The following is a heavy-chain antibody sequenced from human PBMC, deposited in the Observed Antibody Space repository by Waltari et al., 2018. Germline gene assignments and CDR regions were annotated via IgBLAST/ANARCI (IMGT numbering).Heavy chain of an antibody. CDR2: ISYNGAT. J-gene: IGHJ3*01. CDR1: VVSITTNRPH. Sequence: QLQLQESGPGLVKPSELLALTCSSLVVSITTNRPHWGGLRQPPGQGLEWIGTISYNGATYSSPSLRSRVTIFRDTSKNQLSLKLGSVTAADTAFYYCATYIGASLGTAAFDVWGQGTMVTVSS. V-gene: IGHV4-39*01. D-gene: IGHD5-12*01. CDR3: ATYIGASLGTAAFDV.